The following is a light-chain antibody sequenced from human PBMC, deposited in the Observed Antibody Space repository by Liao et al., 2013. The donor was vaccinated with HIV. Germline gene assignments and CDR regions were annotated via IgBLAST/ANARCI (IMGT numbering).Light chain of an antibody. V-gene: IGLV3-25*03. J-gene: IGLJ3*02. CDR1: KLGDKY. Sequence: SYELTQPPSVSVSPGQTASITCSGDKLGDKYAYWYQQKPGQAPVLLIYKDSERPSGIPERFSGSSSGTTVTLTISGVQAEDEADYYCQSADSSGTCPVFGGGTKLTVL. CDR2: KDS. CDR3: QSADSSGTCPV.